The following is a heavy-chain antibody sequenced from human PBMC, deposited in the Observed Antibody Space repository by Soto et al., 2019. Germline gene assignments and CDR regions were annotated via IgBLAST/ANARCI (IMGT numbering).Heavy chain of an antibody. J-gene: IGHJ6*02. V-gene: IGHV1-69*06. CDR1: GGTFSSYA. CDR3: ARAPPRGYYYYYYGMDV. CDR2: IIPIFGTA. Sequence: QVQLVQSGAEVKKPGSSVKVSCKASGGTFSSYAISWVRQAPGQGLEWMGGIIPIFGTANYAQKFQGRVTITADKSTSTAYMELSSLRSEDTAVYCCARAPPRGYYYYYYGMDVWGQGTTVTVSS.